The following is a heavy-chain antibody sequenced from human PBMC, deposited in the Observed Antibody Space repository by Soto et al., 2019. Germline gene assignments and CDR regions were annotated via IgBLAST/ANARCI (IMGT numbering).Heavy chain of an antibody. CDR3: ARAQYTGSYFDACDV. Sequence: GGSLRLSCAASGFSFSSYGMHWVRQAPGKGLDWVAVIWYDGSNKYYAESVKGRFTISRDNSKNTLYVQMNSLTVEDTAVYYCARAQYTGSYFDACDVWGQGTMVTVSS. CDR2: IWYDGSNK. D-gene: IGHD1-26*01. CDR1: GFSFSSYG. V-gene: IGHV3-33*03. J-gene: IGHJ3*01.